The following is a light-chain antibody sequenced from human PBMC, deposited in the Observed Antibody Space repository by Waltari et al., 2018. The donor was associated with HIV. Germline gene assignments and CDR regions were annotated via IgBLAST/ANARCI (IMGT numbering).Light chain of an antibody. V-gene: IGKV1-17*01. J-gene: IGKJ1*01. CDR1: QGIRND. Sequence: DIQMTQSPSSLSASVGDTVTITCRASQGIRNDLAWYQQKPGKAPKRLIYGASSWQSGVPARFSGSGSGTDFTLTIRSLQPEDFATYYCLHHNSYPLAFGQGTRVEIK. CDR3: LHHNSYPLA. CDR2: GAS.